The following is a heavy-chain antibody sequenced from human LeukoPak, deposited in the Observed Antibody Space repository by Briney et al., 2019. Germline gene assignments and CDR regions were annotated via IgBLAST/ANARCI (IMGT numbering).Heavy chain of an antibody. CDR1: GFTFDDYA. Sequence: GGSLRLSCAASGFTFDDYAMHWVRQGPGKGLEWVSGISWNSGTIDYADSVKGRFTISRDNAKNTLYLQMNTLRVEDTAVYYCTRDLMDYDVSTGLHHYYMDVWGQGTTVTVSS. CDR2: ISWNSGTI. J-gene: IGHJ6*02. D-gene: IGHD3-9*01. V-gene: IGHV3-9*01. CDR3: TRDLMDYDVSTGLHHYYMDV.